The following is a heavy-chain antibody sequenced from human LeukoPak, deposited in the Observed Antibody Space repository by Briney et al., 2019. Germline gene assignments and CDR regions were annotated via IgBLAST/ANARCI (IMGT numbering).Heavy chain of an antibody. V-gene: IGHV6-1*01. CDR3: ARGFPDTFDY. D-gene: IGHD1-14*01. CDR1: GDSVSDNSAA. J-gene: IGHJ4*02. CDR2: TYYRSKWYN. Sequence: SQTLSLTCAISGDSVSDNSAAWNWIRRSPSRGLEWLGRTYYRSKWYNEYAVSVRSRITINADTSMNQFSLQLNSVTPEDTAVYYCARGFPDTFDYWGQGTLVTVSS.